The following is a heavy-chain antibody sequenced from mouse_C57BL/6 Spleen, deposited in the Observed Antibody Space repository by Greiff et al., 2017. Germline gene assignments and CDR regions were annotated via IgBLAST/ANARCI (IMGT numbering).Heavy chain of an antibody. J-gene: IGHJ4*01. V-gene: IGHV1-64*01. Sequence: QVQLQQPGAELVKPGASVKLSCKASGYTFTCYWMHWVKQRPGQGLEWIGMIHPNSGSTNYNEKFKSKATLTVDKSSSTAYMQLSSLTSEDSAVYYCARNYGSNYAMDYWGQGTSVTVSS. CDR3: ARNYGSNYAMDY. CDR1: GYTFTCYW. D-gene: IGHD1-1*01. CDR2: IHPNSGST.